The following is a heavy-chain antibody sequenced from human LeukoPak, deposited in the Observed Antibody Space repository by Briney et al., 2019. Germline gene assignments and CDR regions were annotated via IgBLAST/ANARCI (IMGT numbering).Heavy chain of an antibody. J-gene: IGHJ6*02. D-gene: IGHD4-11*01. CDR1: GFTFSSYG. Sequence: GGSLRLSCAASGFTFSSYGMHWVRQAPGKGLEWVAVISYDGSNKYYADSVKGRFTISRDNSKNTLYLQMNSLRAEDTAVYYCAKGYSNYWSYYYYYGMDVWGQGTTVTVSS. CDR2: ISYDGSNK. V-gene: IGHV3-30*18. CDR3: AKGYSNYWSYYYYYGMDV.